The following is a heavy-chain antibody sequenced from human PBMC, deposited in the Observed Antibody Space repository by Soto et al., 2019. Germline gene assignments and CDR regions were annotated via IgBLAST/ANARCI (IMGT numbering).Heavy chain of an antibody. CDR1: GYTFTDYY. CDR3: VRWGGITTLFDY. CDR2: SNPNSVGT. J-gene: IGHJ4*02. Sequence: QVQLVQSGAEVKKPGASVKVSCKASGYTFTDYYMHWVRQAPGQGLEWMGWSNPNSVGTNYAQKFQGWVTMTRDTSISTAYMELSRLRSDDTAVYYCVRWGGITTLFDYWGQGTLVTVSS. V-gene: IGHV1-2*04. D-gene: IGHD4-4*01.